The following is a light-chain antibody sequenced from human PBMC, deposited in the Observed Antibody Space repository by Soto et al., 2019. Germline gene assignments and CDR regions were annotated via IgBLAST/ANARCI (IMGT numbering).Light chain of an antibody. V-gene: IGKV3-20*01. CDR2: GAS. CDR1: QSVGGTF. Sequence: ENFLTQSPGTLSLSPGEGATLSCRASQSVGGTFLAWYQQKGGQAPRLLIHGASNRATGIPDRFSGSGSGTDFTLTISRLEPEDFAVYYCQQYGGSPRTFGQGTKVDIK. J-gene: IGKJ1*01. CDR3: QQYGGSPRT.